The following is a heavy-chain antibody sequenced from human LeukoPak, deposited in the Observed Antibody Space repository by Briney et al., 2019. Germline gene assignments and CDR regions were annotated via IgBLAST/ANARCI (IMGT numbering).Heavy chain of an antibody. Sequence: SETLSLTCTVSGGSISSGSYYWSWIRQPAGKGLEWIGRIYTSGSTNYNPSLKSRVTLSVDTSKNQFSLKLSSVTAADTAVYYCARAGWSGYLGAIDYWGQGTLVTVSS. CDR1: GGSISSGSYY. D-gene: IGHD3-3*01. J-gene: IGHJ4*02. V-gene: IGHV4-61*02. CDR3: ARAGWSGYLGAIDY. CDR2: IYTSGST.